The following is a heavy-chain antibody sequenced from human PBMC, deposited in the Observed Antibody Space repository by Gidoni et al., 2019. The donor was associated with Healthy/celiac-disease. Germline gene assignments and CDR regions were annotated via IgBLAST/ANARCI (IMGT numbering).Heavy chain of an antibody. CDR1: GFTFASSA. V-gene: IGHV3-23*01. CDR3: AKDVRGAAFWCFDY. J-gene: IGHJ4*02. Sequence: EVQLLESGGGLVQPGGSLGLSFASPGFTFASSAMHWVRQAPGKGLEWVSAISGSGGSTYYADSVKGRFTISRDNSKNTLYLQMNSLRAEDTAVYYCAKDVRGAAFWCFDYWGQGTLVTVSS. CDR2: ISGSGGST. D-gene: IGHD3-3*01.